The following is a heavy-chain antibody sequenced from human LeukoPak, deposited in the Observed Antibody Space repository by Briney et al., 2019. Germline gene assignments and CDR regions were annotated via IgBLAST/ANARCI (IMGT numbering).Heavy chain of an antibody. CDR2: INWNGGST. D-gene: IGHD3-10*01. Sequence: GGSLRLSCAASGFTFSSYSMNWVRQAPGKGLEWVSGINWNGGSTGYADSVKGRFTISRDNAKNSLYLQMNSLRAEDTALYYCAKDYGSGSYYAFDHWGQGTPVTVSS. V-gene: IGHV3-20*04. CDR3: AKDYGSGSYYAFDH. J-gene: IGHJ4*02. CDR1: GFTFSSYS.